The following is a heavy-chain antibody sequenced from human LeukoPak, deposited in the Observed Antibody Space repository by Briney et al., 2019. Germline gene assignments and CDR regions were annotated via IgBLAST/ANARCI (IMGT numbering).Heavy chain of an antibody. D-gene: IGHD3-9*01. V-gene: IGHV3-33*01. CDR2: IWYDGSNK. CDR3: ARDSWRYDILTGGYYYGMDV. Sequence: GGSLRLSCAASGLTFSSYGMHWVRQAPGKGLEWVAVIWYDGSNKYYADSMKGRFTISRDNSKNTLYLQMNSLRAEDTAVYYCARDSWRYDILTGGYYYGMDVWGQGTTVTVSS. J-gene: IGHJ6*02. CDR1: GLTFSSYG.